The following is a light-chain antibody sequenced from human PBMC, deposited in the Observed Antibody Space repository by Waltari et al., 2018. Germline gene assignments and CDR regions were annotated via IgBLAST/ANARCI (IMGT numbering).Light chain of an antibody. CDR2: GAS. V-gene: IGKV3-20*01. CDR1: QSVSRF. Sequence: ERVFTPSPGPLSLSPGGKGTPSCRASQSVSRFLAWYQQIPGQPPRLLIYGASTRATGIPDRFSGSGSGTDFSLTISRLEPEDFAVYYCQKYDRLPATFGQGTKVEIK. J-gene: IGKJ1*01. CDR3: QKYDRLPAT.